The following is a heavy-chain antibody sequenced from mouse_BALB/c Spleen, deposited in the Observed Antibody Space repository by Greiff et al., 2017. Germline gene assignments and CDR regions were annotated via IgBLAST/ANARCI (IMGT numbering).Heavy chain of an antibody. D-gene: IGHD1-1*01. J-gene: IGHJ2*01. CDR3: ARSGITTVNFDY. Sequence: VKLMESGAELAKPGASVKMSCKASGYTFTSYWMHWVKQRPGQGLEWIGYINPSTGYTEYNQKFKDKATLTADKSSSTAYMQLSSLTSEDSAVYYCARSGITTVNFDYWGQGTTLTVSS. CDR2: INPSTGYT. CDR1: GYTFTSYW. V-gene: IGHV1-7*01.